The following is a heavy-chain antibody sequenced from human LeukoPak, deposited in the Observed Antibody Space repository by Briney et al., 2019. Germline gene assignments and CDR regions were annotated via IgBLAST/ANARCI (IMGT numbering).Heavy chain of an antibody. J-gene: IGHJ5*02. CDR2: IHSNGYT. Sequence: MASETLSLTCTVSGGSIGGYYWSWIRQPPGQGLEWIAYIHSNGYTNYNPSLKSRVTISVDTSKNQFSLKVTSVTAADTAMYYCTKREGPMSGSYDYFDPWGQGTLVTVSS. CDR3: TKREGPMSGSYDYFDP. D-gene: IGHD1-26*01. CDR1: GGSIGGYY. V-gene: IGHV4-4*09.